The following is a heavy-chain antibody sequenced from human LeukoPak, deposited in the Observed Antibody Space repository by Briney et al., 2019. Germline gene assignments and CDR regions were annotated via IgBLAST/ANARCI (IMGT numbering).Heavy chain of an antibody. J-gene: IGHJ4*02. Sequence: GTSVKVSCKTSGFTFSSSAVQWVRQARGERLEWIGWIVVGGGNTNYAQKFQERVTITRDTSTATAYMELSSLRSEDTAVYYCAADRQCSSTRCYPYNFDYWGQGTLVTVSS. CDR2: IVVGGGNT. D-gene: IGHD2-2*01. V-gene: IGHV1-58*01. CDR3: AADRQCSSTRCYPYNFDY. CDR1: GFTFSSSA.